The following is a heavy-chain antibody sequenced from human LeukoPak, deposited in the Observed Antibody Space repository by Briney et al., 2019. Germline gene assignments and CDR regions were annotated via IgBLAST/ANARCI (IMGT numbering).Heavy chain of an antibody. V-gene: IGHV1-69*13. Sequence: SVKVSCKASGGTFSSYAISWVRQAPGQGLEWMGGIIPIFGTANYAQKFQGRVTITADESTSTAYMELSGLRSEDTAVYYCARDGAYCGGDCYWSFDYWGQGTLVTVSS. J-gene: IGHJ4*02. CDR1: GGTFSSYA. CDR3: ARDGAYCGGDCYWSFDY. CDR2: IIPIFGTA. D-gene: IGHD2-21*02.